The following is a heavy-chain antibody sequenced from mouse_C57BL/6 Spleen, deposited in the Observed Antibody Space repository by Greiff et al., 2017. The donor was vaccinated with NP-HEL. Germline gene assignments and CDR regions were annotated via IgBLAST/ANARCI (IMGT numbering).Heavy chain of an antibody. D-gene: IGHD1-1*01. V-gene: IGHV1-54*01. J-gene: IGHJ2*01. CDR3: ARDRGSIPFDY. CDR2: INPGSGGT. Sequence: QVQLQQSGAELVRPGTSVKVSCKASGYAFTNYLIEWVKQRPGQGLEWIGVINPGSGGTNYNEKFKGKATLTADKSSSTAYMQLSSLTSEDSAVYFCARDRGSIPFDYWGQGTALTVSS. CDR1: GYAFTNYL.